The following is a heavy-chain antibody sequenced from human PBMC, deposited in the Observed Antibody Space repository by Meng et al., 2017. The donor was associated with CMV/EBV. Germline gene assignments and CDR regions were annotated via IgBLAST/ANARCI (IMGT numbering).Heavy chain of an antibody. D-gene: IGHD4-17*01. J-gene: IGHJ4*02. V-gene: IGHV3-7*02. CDR2: IKNDGSER. CDR3: RLGHYSQD. CDR1: GLPISNYW. Sequence: DRVEAGGGLVQPGGSLRFSCAASGLPISNYWMSWVRQAPGKGLEWVANIKNDGSERYYVDSVKGRFSISRDNADNSLYLQMNNLRAEDTAVYYCRLGHYSQDWGQGTLVTVSS.